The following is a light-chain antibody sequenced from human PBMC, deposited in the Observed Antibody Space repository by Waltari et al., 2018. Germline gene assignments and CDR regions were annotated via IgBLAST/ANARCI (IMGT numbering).Light chain of an antibody. Sequence: QSALTQPASVSGSLGQSFAISCTGTYRDVGTYNLVSWYQQHPGKAPKLLIFDVTARPSGVSNRFSGSKSGNTASLTISGLQAEVEADYYCCSYAGNFIWVFGGGTKLTVL. CDR1: YRDVGTYNL. CDR2: DVT. V-gene: IGLV2-23*02. J-gene: IGLJ3*02. CDR3: CSYAGNFIWV.